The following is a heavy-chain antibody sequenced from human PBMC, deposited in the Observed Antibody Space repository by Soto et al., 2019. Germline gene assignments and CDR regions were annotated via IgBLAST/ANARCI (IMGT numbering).Heavy chain of an antibody. V-gene: IGHV3-74*01. CDR1: GFTFSSYW. CDR2: INSDGSST. D-gene: IGHD6-13*01. CDR3: ARDILKQQLGNYYYYYGMDV. Sequence: GGSLRLSCAASGFTFSSYWMHWARQAPGKGLVWVSRINSDGSSTSYADSVKGRFTISRDNAKNTLYLQMNSLRAEGTAVYYCARDILKQQLGNYYYYYGMDVWGQGTTVTVSS. J-gene: IGHJ6*02.